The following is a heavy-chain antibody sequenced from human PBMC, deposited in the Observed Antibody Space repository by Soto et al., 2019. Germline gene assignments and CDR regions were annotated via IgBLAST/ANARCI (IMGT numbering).Heavy chain of an antibody. CDR2: MNPNSGNT. D-gene: IGHD3-10*01. CDR3: ARCINYYDSGDDAFDV. J-gene: IGHJ3*01. Sequence: QVQLVQSGAEVKKPGASVKVSCKASGYTFTSYDINWVRQATGQGLEWMGWMNPNSGNTRYAQKLQGRVTMTRNTSTSTAYRGLSSLRSEDTAVYYCARCINYYDSGDDAFDVWGQGTMVTVSS. CDR1: GYTFTSYD. V-gene: IGHV1-8*01.